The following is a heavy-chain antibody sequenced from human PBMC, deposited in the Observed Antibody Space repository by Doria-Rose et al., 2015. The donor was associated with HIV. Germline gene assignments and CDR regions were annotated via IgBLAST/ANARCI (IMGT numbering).Heavy chain of an antibody. CDR3: ARIKSSRWYHKYYFDF. Sequence: TLKESGPVLVKPTETLTLTCTVSGVSLSSPGMGVSWIRQPPGKALEWLANIFSDYERSYKPSLKSRLTISRGTSKSQVVLTMTDMDPVDTATYYCARIKSSRWYHKYYFDFWGQGTLVIVSA. CDR2: IFSDYER. V-gene: IGHV2-26*01. J-gene: IGHJ4*02. CDR1: GVSLSSPGMG. D-gene: IGHD6-13*01.